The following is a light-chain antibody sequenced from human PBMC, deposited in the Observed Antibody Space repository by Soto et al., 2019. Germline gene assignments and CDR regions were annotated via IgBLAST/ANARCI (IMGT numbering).Light chain of an antibody. CDR1: QSVSSY. V-gene: IGKV3-11*01. Sequence: EIVLTQSPGTLSLSPGERATLSCRASQSVSSYLAWYQQKPGRAPRLLIYDASNRATGIPARFSGSGSGTDFTLTISSLEPEDFAVYYCQQRSNWLWTFGQGNKVEIK. J-gene: IGKJ1*01. CDR2: DAS. CDR3: QQRSNWLWT.